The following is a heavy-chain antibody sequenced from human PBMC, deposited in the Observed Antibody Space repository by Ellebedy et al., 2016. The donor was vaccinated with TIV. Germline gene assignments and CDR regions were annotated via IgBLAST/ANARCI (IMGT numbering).Heavy chain of an antibody. CDR1: SDSIRSGGYY. D-gene: IGHD3-3*01. J-gene: IGHJ4*02. Sequence: SETLSLXCTVSSDSIRSGGYYWSWIRQHPGKGLEWIGYIHYSGSTYYNPSLKSRVTISLDTSKNQFSLRLTSVAAADTAVYNCARGVRYLDWLLSPTFDYWGQGTLVTVSS. V-gene: IGHV4-31*03. CDR3: ARGVRYLDWLLSPTFDY. CDR2: IHYSGST.